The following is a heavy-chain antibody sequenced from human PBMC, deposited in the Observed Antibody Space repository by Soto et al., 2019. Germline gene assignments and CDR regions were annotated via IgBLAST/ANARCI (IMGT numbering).Heavy chain of an antibody. J-gene: IGHJ6*02. CDR3: SRAFYRDSSGQYYYYAFDV. D-gene: IGHD3-22*01. Sequence: EVQLVESGGGLVQPGGSLRLSCAASGFTFSSFWMTWVRQAPGKGLEWVANINVDGSEEYYVDSVKGRFTISRDNAKNSLSLQMNSLRAEEAAVYYCSRAFYRDSSGQYYYYAFDVWGQGTMVTVSS. V-gene: IGHV3-7*04. CDR2: INVDGSEE. CDR1: GFTFSSFW.